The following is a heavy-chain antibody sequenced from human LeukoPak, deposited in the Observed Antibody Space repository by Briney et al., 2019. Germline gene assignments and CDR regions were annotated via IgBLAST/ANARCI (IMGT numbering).Heavy chain of an antibody. CDR1: GFTFSSYS. J-gene: IGHJ1*01. V-gene: IGHV3-21*01. CDR3: ARDGLIYGGNAGYFQH. CDR2: ISSSSSYI. Sequence: GGSLRLSCAASGFTFSSYSMNWVRQAPGKGLEWVSSISSSSSYIYYADSVKGRFTISRDNAKNSLYLQMNSLRAEDTAVYYCARDGLIYGGNAGYFQHWGQGTLVTVSS. D-gene: IGHD4-23*01.